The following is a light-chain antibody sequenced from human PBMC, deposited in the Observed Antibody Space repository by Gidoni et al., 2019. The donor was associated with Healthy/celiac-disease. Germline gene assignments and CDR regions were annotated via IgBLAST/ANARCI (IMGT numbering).Light chain of an antibody. CDR2: DAS. V-gene: IGKV1-5*01. CDR1: QSISSW. CDR3: QQYNSYSMYT. J-gene: IGKJ2*01. Sequence: DIQMTQSPSTLSASVGDRVTITCRASQSISSWLAWYQQKKGKAPKLLIYDASSLDSGVPSRFSGSGSGTEFTLTISSLQPDDFATYYCQQYNSYSMYTFGQGTKLEIK.